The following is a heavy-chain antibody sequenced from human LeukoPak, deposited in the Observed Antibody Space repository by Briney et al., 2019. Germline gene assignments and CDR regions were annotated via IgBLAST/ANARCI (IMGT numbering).Heavy chain of an antibody. CDR2: IYYSGST. D-gene: IGHD5-12*01. J-gene: IGHJ6*03. CDR3: ARHLGYSGYDRYYYYYMDV. CDR1: GGSISSSSYY. V-gene: IGHV4-39*01. Sequence: SETLSLTCTVSGGSISSSSYYWGWIRQPPGKGLEWIGSIYYSGSTYYNPSLKSRVTISVDTSKNQFSLKLSSVTAADTAVYYCARHLGYSGYDRYYYYYMDVWGKGTTVTISS.